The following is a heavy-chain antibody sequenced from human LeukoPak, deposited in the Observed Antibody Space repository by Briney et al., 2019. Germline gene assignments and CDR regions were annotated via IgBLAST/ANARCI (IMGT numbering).Heavy chain of an antibody. CDR2: INSDGSST. V-gene: IGHV3-74*01. J-gene: IGHJ4*02. CDR1: GFTFSSYW. D-gene: IGHD5-18*01. Sequence: GGSLRLSCAASGFTFSSYWMHWVRQAPGKGLVWVSRINSDGSSTTYADSVKGRFTISRDSAKNTLYLQMNSLRAEDTAVYYCARVVSGYSYDGLDYWGQGTLVTVSS. CDR3: ARVVSGYSYDGLDY.